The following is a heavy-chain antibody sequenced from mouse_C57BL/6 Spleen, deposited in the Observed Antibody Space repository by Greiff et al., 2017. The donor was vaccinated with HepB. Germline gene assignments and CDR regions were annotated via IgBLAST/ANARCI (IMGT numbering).Heavy chain of an antibody. CDR1: GYAFSSYW. J-gene: IGHJ1*03. CDR3: ARKKGYSNYSYWYFDV. V-gene: IGHV1-80*01. CDR2: IYPGDGDT. D-gene: IGHD2-5*01. Sequence: VQLQQSGAELVKPGASVKISCKASGYAFSSYWMNWVKQRPGKGLEWIGQIYPGDGDTNYNGKFKGKATLTADKSSSTAYMQLSSLTSEDSAVYFCARKKGYSNYSYWYFDVWGTGTTVTVSS.